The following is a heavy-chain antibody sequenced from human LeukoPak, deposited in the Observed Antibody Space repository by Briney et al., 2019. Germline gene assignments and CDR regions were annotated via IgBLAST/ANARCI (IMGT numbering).Heavy chain of an antibody. Sequence: SETLSLTCTVSVGSISSGGYYWRWIRQHPGKGLGWIWYIYYSGRTYYNPSLKSRVTISVDTSKNQFSLKQSSVTAADTAVYYCARGRLPYYYFDYWGQGTLVTVSS. J-gene: IGHJ4*02. V-gene: IGHV4-31*03. CDR3: ARGRLPYYYFDY. CDR2: IYYSGRT. CDR1: VGSISSGGYY. D-gene: IGHD4-11*01.